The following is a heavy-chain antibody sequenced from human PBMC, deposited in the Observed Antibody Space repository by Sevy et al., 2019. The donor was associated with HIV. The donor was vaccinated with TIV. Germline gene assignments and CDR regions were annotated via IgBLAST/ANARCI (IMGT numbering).Heavy chain of an antibody. CDR2: ISDSGRST. J-gene: IGHJ6*02. V-gene: IGHV3-23*01. CDR1: GFTFSSYA. D-gene: IGHD3-3*01. CDR3: ARRPDFGVIIPTGVLDV. Sequence: GESLKISCAASGFTFSSYAMSWVRQAPGKGLQWVSVISDSGRSTYYADSVQGRVTISRDNSKNTMHLHMNSLRVEDTATYYCARRPDFGVIIPTGVLDVWGQGTTVTVSS.